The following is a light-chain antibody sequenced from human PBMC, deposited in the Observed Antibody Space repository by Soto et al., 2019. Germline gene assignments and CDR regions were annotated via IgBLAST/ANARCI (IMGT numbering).Light chain of an antibody. Sequence: DIQITQSPSSLSASVVDRVTLTCRASQSISSYLNWYQQKPGIAPKLLIFAASSLQSGVPSGFSGSGSGTDFTLTISSLQPEDFATYYCQQSYSTPWTFGQGTKVDI. V-gene: IGKV1-39*01. CDR3: QQSYSTPWT. CDR1: QSISSY. J-gene: IGKJ1*01. CDR2: AAS.